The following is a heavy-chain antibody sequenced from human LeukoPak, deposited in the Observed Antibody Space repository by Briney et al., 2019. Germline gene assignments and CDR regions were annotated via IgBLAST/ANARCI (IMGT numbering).Heavy chain of an antibody. J-gene: IGHJ4*02. CDR1: GYRFTAYW. CDR2: LYPGDSDT. D-gene: IGHD5-12*01. V-gene: IGHV5-51*01. Sequence: GESLKISCKGSGYRFTAYWIGWVRQMPGKGLEWLGILYPGDSDTRYSPSFQGQVTISADKSISTAYLQWSSLKAPDTAMYDCASRLRERFDSWGQGTLVTVSS. CDR3: ASRLRERFDS.